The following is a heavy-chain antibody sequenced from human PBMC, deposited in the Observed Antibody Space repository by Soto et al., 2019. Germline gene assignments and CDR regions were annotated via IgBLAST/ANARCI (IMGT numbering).Heavy chain of an antibody. CDR3: AREEGLYYYDNTGYYFDY. Sequence: QVQLQESGPGLVKPSQTLSLTCTVSGGSISSGDYYWSWIRQPPGKGLEWLGFIYYSGNTYYNPSLKSRLTMSVDTSKNQFSLKLSSVTAADTAVYYCAREEGLYYYDNTGYYFDYWGQGTLVTVSS. CDR2: IYYSGNT. CDR1: GGSISSGDYY. D-gene: IGHD3-22*01. J-gene: IGHJ4*02. V-gene: IGHV4-30-4*01.